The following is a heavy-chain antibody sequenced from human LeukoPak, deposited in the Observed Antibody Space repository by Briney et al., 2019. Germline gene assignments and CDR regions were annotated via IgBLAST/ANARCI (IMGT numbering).Heavy chain of an antibody. V-gene: IGHV4-59*01. J-gene: IGHJ4*02. Sequence: SETLSLTCTASGGSISSYYWSWIRQPPGKGLEWIGYIYYSGSTNYNPSLKSRVTISVDTSKNQFSLKLSSVTAADTAVYYCASYTTTPTYYDFWSGYYTSDYWGQGTLVTVSS. CDR2: IYYSGST. CDR3: ASYTTTPTYYDFWSGYYTSDY. D-gene: IGHD3-3*01. CDR1: GGSISSYY.